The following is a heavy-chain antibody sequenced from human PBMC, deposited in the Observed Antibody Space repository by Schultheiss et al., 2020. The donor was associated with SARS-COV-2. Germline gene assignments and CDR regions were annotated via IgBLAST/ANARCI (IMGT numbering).Heavy chain of an antibody. Sequence: GESLKISCAASGFTFSSYGMHWVRQAPGKGLEWVAVIWYDGSNKYYADSVKGRFTISRDNAKNSLYLQMNSLRAEDTAVYYCAKEGGSGLPFDYWGQGILVTVSS. J-gene: IGHJ4*02. V-gene: IGHV3-33*03. CDR3: AKEGGSGLPFDY. D-gene: IGHD3-16*01. CDR2: IWYDGSNK. CDR1: GFTFSSYG.